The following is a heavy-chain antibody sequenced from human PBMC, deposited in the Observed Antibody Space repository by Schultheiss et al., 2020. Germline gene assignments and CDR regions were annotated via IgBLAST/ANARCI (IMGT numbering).Heavy chain of an antibody. D-gene: IGHD6-13*01. CDR3: AKVGQAAAAPVY. CDR1: GFTFSSYS. CDR2: INSDGSST. V-gene: IGHV3-74*01. Sequence: GESLKISCAASGFTFSSYSMHWVRQAPGKGLEWVSRINSDGSSTSYADSVKGRFTISRDNAKNTLYLQMNSLRAEDTAVYYCAKVGQAAAAPVYWGQGTLVNVSS. J-gene: IGHJ4*02.